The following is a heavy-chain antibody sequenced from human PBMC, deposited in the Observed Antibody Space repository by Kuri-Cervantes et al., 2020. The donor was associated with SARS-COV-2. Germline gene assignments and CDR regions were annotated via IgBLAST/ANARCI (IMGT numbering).Heavy chain of an antibody. CDR3: AREGWNDGSDDAFDT. Sequence: ASVKVSCRASGYTFTSYYMHWVRQAPGQGLEWMGIINPSGGSTSYAQKFQGRVTMTRDTSTSTVYMELSSLRSEDTAVYYCAREGWNDGSDDAFDTWGQGTMVTVSS. J-gene: IGHJ3*02. V-gene: IGHV1-46*01. CDR2: INPSGGST. CDR1: GYTFTSYY. D-gene: IGHD1-1*01.